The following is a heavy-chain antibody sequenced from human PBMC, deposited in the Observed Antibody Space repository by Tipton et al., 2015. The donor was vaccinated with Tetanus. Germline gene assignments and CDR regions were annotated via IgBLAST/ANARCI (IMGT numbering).Heavy chain of an antibody. Sequence: TLSLTCTVSGGSISSGGYYWSWIRQHPGKGLEWIGDIYYSGSTYYNPSLKSRVTISVDTSKNQLSLKLNSVTAAGAAVYYCAGDQARGARGWNYFDYWGQGTLVTVSS. V-gene: IGHV4-31*03. CDR3: AGDQARGARGWNYFDY. J-gene: IGHJ4*02. CDR2: IYYSGST. CDR1: GGSISSGGYY. D-gene: IGHD1-26*01.